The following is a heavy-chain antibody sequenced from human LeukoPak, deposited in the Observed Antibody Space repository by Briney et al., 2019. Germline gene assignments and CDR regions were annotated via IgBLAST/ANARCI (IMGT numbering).Heavy chain of an antibody. Sequence: SQTLSLTCTVSGGSISSCGYYWSWIRQHPGTGLEWIGYIYYSGSTYYNPSLKSRVTISVDTSKNQFSLKLSSVTAADTAVYYCAREGDSGDFDYWGQGTLVTVSS. CDR3: AREGDSGDFDY. D-gene: IGHD2-21*02. CDR2: IYYSGST. J-gene: IGHJ4*02. CDR1: GGSISSCGYY. V-gene: IGHV4-31*03.